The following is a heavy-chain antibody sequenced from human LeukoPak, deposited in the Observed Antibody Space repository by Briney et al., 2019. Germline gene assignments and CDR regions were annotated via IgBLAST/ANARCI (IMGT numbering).Heavy chain of an antibody. Sequence: GGSLRFSCAASGFTVSSNYMSWVRQAPGKGLEWVSVIYSGGSTYYADSVKGRFTISRHNSKNTLYLQMNSLRAEDTAVYYCARDQRYCSSTSCTLWGDYGMDVWGQGTTVTVSS. D-gene: IGHD2-2*01. CDR2: IYSGGST. CDR3: ARDQRYCSSTSCTLWGDYGMDV. V-gene: IGHV3-53*04. J-gene: IGHJ6*02. CDR1: GFTVSSNY.